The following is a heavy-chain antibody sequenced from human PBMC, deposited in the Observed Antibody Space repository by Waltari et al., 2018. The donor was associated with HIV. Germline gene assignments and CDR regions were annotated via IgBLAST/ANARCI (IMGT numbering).Heavy chain of an antibody. Sequence: EVQLAQSGGGLVQPGGSLRLSCEASGFAFRKYWLHWVRQAPGKGLVWVSRIYTDGSVTSYADFVEGRFTISRDNAKNILYLQMSSLRAEDTAVYYCAMAWNYYDSSGFSGFFDYWGQGNLVTVAP. CDR3: AMAWNYYDSSGFSGFFDY. CDR2: IYTDGSVT. J-gene: IGHJ4*02. V-gene: IGHV3-74*01. D-gene: IGHD3-22*01. CDR1: GFAFRKYW.